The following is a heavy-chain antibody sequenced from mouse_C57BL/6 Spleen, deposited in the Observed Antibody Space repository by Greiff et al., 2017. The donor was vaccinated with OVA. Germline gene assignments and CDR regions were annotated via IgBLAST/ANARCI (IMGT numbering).Heavy chain of an antibody. CDR2: ISDGGSYT. CDR1: GFTFSSYA. CDR3: ARDSLRSYYFDY. D-gene: IGHD1-1*01. Sequence: EVQGVESGGGLVKPGGSLKLSCAASGFTFSSYAMSWVRQTPEKRLEWVATISDGGSYTYYPDNVKGRFTISRDNAKNNLYLQMSHLKSEDTAMYYCARDSLRSYYFDYWGQGTTLTVSS. V-gene: IGHV5-4*01. J-gene: IGHJ2*01.